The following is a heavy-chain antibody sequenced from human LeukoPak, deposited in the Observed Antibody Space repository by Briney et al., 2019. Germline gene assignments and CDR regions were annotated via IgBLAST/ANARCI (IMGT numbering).Heavy chain of an antibody. CDR3: ASGGLVSRYLDH. V-gene: IGHV4-4*02. CDR1: VGSITPSTC. CDR2: IFHSGST. J-gene: IGHJ4*02. D-gene: IGHD3-9*01. Sequence: SETLYVTCAVPVGSITPSTCSTWARLPPRTALEWIGEIFHSGSTNFNPSLKSRLTMSVDESKHEFSLKLTSVTAADTAVYYCASGGLVSRYLDHWGQGTLVTVSS.